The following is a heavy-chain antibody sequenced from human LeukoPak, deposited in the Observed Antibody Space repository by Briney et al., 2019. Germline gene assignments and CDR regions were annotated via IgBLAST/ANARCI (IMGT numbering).Heavy chain of an antibody. J-gene: IGHJ5*02. CDR3: AGQSITRALNWFDP. V-gene: IGHV4-39*01. CDR1: GGSISSSSYY. CDR2: IYYSGST. Sequence: PSETLSLTCTVSGGSISSSSYYWGWIRQPPGKGLEWIGSIYYSGSTYYNPSLKSRVTISVDTSKNQFSLKLSSVTAADTAVYYCAGQSITRALNWFDPWGQGTLVTVSS. D-gene: IGHD2/OR15-2a*01.